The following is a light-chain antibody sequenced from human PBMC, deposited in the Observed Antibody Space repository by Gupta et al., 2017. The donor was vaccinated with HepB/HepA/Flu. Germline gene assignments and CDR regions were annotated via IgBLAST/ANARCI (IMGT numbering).Light chain of an antibody. V-gene: IGKV1-39*01. CDR2: GTS. J-gene: IGKJ4*01. CDR3: QTSYSNSRT. Sequence: DIQMTQSPSSLSASVGDRVTITCRAGQNINRYVSGFQQKPGKAPKLWSHGTSSLQTGVPSRGSGSGSGTDYTLRIRSLQPEDFATYDCQTSYSNSRTFGGGSKVEIK. CDR1: QNINRY.